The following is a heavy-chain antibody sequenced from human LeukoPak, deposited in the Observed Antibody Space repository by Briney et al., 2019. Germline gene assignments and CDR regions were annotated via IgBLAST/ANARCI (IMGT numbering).Heavy chain of an antibody. Sequence: PSETLSLTCTVYGGSFSGYYWSWIRQPPGKGLEWIGEINHSGSTNYNPSLKSRVTISVDTSKNQFSLKLSSVTAADTAVYYCARGIWFDPWGQGTLVTVSS. V-gene: IGHV4-34*01. CDR3: ARGIWFDP. J-gene: IGHJ5*02. CDR2: INHSGST. CDR1: GGSFSGYY.